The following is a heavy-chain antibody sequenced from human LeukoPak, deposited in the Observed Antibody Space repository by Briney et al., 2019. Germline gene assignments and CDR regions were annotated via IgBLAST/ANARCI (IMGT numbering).Heavy chain of an antibody. CDR1: GYTFTGYY. Sequence: ASAKVSCKASGYTFTGYYMHWVRQAPGQGLEWMGWINPNSGGTNYAQKFQGRVTMTRDTSISTAYMELSRLRSDDTAVYYCARDLDSGYDNFDYWGQGTLVTVSS. V-gene: IGHV1-2*02. CDR3: ARDLDSGYDNFDY. CDR2: INPNSGGT. D-gene: IGHD5-12*01. J-gene: IGHJ4*02.